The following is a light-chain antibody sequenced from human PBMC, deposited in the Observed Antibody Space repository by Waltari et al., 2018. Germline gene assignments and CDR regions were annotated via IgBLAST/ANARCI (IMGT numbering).Light chain of an antibody. Sequence: QSAPTQPPSVSGSPGQSVTLSCTGTSSDVGGYNYVSWYQQHPGKAPKLMIFGVTSRPSGVSDRFSGSKSGNTASLTISGLQAEDEADYYCCSYTASSTFVFGSGTELTVL. CDR2: GVT. J-gene: IGLJ6*01. CDR1: SSDVGGYNY. V-gene: IGLV2-14*01. CDR3: CSYTASSTFV.